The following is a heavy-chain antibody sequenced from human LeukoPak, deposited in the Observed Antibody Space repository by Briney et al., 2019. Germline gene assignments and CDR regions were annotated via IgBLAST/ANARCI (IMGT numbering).Heavy chain of an antibody. Sequence: GGSLRLSCAASGFTFSSYWMTWVRQAPGKGLEWVANIKQDGSEKYYVDSVKGRFTISRDNAKNSLYLQMNSLRADDTAVYYCAREREMATIFVYWGQGTLVTVSS. CDR2: IKQDGSEK. V-gene: IGHV3-7*01. J-gene: IGHJ4*02. CDR1: GFTFSSYW. D-gene: IGHD5-24*01. CDR3: AREREMATIFVY.